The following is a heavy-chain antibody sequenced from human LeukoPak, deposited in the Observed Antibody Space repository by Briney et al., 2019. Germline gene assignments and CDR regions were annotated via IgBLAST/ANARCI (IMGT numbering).Heavy chain of an antibody. J-gene: IGHJ4*02. CDR2: INAGNGNT. CDR1: GYTFTSYA. D-gene: IGHD5-24*01. Sequence: GASVTVSCTASGYTFTSYAMHWVRQAPGQRLEWMGWINAGNGNTKYSQKFQGRVTITRDTSASTAYMELSSLRSEDTAVYYCARVLATMGIDYWGQGTLVTVSS. V-gene: IGHV1-3*01. CDR3: ARVLATMGIDY.